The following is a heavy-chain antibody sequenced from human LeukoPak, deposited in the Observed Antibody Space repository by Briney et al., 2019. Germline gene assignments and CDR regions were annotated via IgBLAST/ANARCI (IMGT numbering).Heavy chain of an antibody. CDR1: GFPFSVSA. D-gene: IGHD1-26*01. V-gene: IGHV3-30*04. J-gene: IGHJ3*02. Sequence: AGGSLRLSCAASGFPFSVSAMHWVRQAPGKGLEWVTLILSDGTNKYYTDSVKGRFTISRDNSKKTLYLEMNGLRVEDTAVYYCARTGESHAFDIWGQGTMVTVSS. CDR2: ILSDGTNK. CDR3: ARTGESHAFDI.